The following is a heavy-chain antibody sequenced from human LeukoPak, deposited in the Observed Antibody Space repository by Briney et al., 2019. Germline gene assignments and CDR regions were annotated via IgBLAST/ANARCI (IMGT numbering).Heavy chain of an antibody. V-gene: IGHV1-2*02. J-gene: IGHJ5*02. CDR3: AREVIRGHWFDP. CDR2: INPNSGGT. Sequence: ASVKVSCKASGYTFTGYYMHWVRQAPGQGLEWMGWINPNSGGTNYAQKFQGRVTMTRDASISTAYMELSRLRSDDTAVYYCAREVIRGHWFDPWGQGTLVTVSS. CDR1: GYTFTGYY. D-gene: IGHD3-16*02.